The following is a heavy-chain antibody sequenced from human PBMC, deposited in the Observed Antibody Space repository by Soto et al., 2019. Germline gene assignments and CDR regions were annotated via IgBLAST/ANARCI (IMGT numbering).Heavy chain of an antibody. CDR2: IIPIFGAA. CDR3: ASFVYYYDSSGKRVGDAFDI. Sequence: SVKVSCKASGGTFSSYAISWVRQAPGQGLEWMGGIIPIFGAANYAQKFQGRVTITADESTSTAYMELSSLRSEDTAVYYCASFVYYYDSSGKRVGDAFDIWGQGTMVTVSS. CDR1: GGTFSSYA. D-gene: IGHD3-22*01. J-gene: IGHJ3*02. V-gene: IGHV1-69*13.